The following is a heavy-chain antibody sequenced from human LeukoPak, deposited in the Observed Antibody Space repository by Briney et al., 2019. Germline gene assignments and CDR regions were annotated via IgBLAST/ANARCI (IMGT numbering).Heavy chain of an antibody. D-gene: IGHD2-15*01. CDR1: GFTFSDSY. J-gene: IGHJ4*02. Sequence: GGSLRLSCAASGFTFSDSYMSWIRQAPGKGLEWVSYISSSASTIYYADSVKGRFTISRDNAKNSLYLQMNSLRAEDTAVYYCARDQEGGPFDYWGQGTLVTVSS. V-gene: IGHV3-11*01. CDR2: ISSSASTI. CDR3: ARDQEGGPFDY.